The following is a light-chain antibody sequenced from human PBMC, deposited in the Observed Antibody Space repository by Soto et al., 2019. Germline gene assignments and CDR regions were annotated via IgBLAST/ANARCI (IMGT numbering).Light chain of an antibody. CDR2: GAS. CDR3: QQYNNWPPLT. Sequence: EIVMTQSPATLSVSPGERATLSCSARQSVSSNLAWYQQKPGQAPRLLIYGASTRATGIPARFSGSGSGTEFTLTISSLQSEDFAVYYCQQYNNWPPLTFGPGTKVEIK. J-gene: IGKJ1*01. V-gene: IGKV3-15*01. CDR1: QSVSSN.